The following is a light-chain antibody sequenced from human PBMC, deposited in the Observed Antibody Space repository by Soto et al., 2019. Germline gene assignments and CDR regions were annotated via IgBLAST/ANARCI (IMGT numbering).Light chain of an antibody. J-gene: IGLJ2*01. CDR2: GNT. CDR1: RSNIGAGYD. CDR3: QSYDSSRDVV. V-gene: IGLV1-40*01. Sequence: QSVLTQPPSVSGAPGQRVTISCTGSRSNIGAGYDVHWYQQLPGTAPKLLIYGNTNRPSGVPDRFSSSKSGTSVSLAITGLQAEDEADYYCQSYDSSRDVVFGGGTKLTVL.